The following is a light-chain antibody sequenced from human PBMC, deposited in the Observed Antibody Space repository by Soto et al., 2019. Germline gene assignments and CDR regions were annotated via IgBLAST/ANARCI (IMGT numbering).Light chain of an antibody. CDR3: SSYTSSSTYV. CDR1: SSDVGGYNY. V-gene: IGLV2-14*01. Sequence: LNQPASVTGSPRQSIAISCTGTSSDVGGYNYVSWYQQHPGKAPKLMVYDVSNRPSGVSNRFSGSKSGNTASLTISGLQAEDEDDYYCSSYTSSSTYVFGTGTKVTVL. J-gene: IGLJ1*01. CDR2: DVS.